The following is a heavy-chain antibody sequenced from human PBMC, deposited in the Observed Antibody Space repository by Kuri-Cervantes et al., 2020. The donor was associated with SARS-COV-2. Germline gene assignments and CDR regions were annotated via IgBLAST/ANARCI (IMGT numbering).Heavy chain of an antibody. Sequence: SETLSLTCTVSGGSINNYYWSWIRQPPGKGLEWIGYIYDSANTNYNTSLRSRVTISVDTSKNQFSLKLSSVTAADTAVYYCARGASYGDFDYWGQGTLVTVSS. D-gene: IGHD4-17*01. CDR3: ARGASYGDFDY. J-gene: IGHJ4*02. CDR2: IYDSANT. CDR1: GGSINNYY. V-gene: IGHV4-59*01.